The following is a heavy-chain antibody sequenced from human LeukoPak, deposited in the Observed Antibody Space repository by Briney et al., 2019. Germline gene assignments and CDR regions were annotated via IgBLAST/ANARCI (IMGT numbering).Heavy chain of an antibody. CDR1: GDSVSSNSGT. J-gene: IGHJ5*02. Sequence: SQTLSLTCAISGDSVSSNSGTWHWIRQSPSRGLEWLGRTYYRSTWYNDYAVSVRGRITVNPDTSKNQFSLHLNSVTPEDTAVYYCARRLTQYDCFDPWGQGILVTVSS. V-gene: IGHV6-1*01. D-gene: IGHD2-2*01. CDR3: ARRLTQYDCFDP. CDR2: TYYRSTWYN.